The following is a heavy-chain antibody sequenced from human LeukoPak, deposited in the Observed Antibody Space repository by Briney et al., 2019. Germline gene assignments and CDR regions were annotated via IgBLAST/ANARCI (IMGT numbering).Heavy chain of an antibody. D-gene: IGHD3-10*01. CDR3: AKRGVVVRVFLVGFHKETYYFES. CDR1: GITLSNYG. CDR2: ISGSGGGT. Sequence: PGGSLRLSCEVSGITLSNYGMRWVRQAPGEGLEWVAGISGSGGGTTYADSVKGRFTISRDNAKNTLFLQMNSLRVEDTAVYFCAKRGVVVRVFLVGFHKETYYFESWGQGAQVTVSS. J-gene: IGHJ4*02. V-gene: IGHV3-23*01.